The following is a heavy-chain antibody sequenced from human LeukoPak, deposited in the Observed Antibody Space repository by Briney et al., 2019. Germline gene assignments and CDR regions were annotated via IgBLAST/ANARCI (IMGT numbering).Heavy chain of an antibody. CDR3: AKGVAPAATNFDY. CDR1: GFTFSTYG. Sequence: GGSLGLSCAVSGFTFSTYGMHWVRQSPGKGLEWVAVISYDGSNKYYADSVKGRFTISRDNSKNTLYLQMNSLRAEDTAIYYCAKGVAPAATNFDYWGQGTLVTVSS. CDR2: ISYDGSNK. V-gene: IGHV3-30*18. D-gene: IGHD2-2*01. J-gene: IGHJ4*02.